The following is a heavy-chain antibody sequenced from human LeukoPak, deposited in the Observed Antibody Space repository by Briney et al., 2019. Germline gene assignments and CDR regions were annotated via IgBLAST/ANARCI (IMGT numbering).Heavy chain of an antibody. CDR3: AHRQVVATHFDY. D-gene: IGHD2-15*01. J-gene: IGHJ4*02. Sequence: SGPTLVNPTQTLTLTCTFSGFSLSTSAVGVGWIRQPPGKALEWLALIYWNDDKRYSPSLKSRLTITKDTSKNRVVLIMTNMDPVDTATYYCAHRQVVATHFDYWGQGTLVTVSS. V-gene: IGHV2-5*01. CDR1: GFSLSTSAVG. CDR2: IYWNDDK.